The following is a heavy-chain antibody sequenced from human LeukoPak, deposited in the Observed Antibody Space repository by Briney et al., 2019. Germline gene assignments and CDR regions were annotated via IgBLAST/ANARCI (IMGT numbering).Heavy chain of an antibody. CDR2: MNPNSGNT. D-gene: IGHD3-3*01. CDR1: GYTFTSYD. J-gene: IGHJ6*03. CDR3: ARSNRGRITIFGVVMINRMDV. V-gene: IGHV1-8*01. Sequence: GASVKVSCKASGYTFTSYDINWGRQATGQGLEWMGCMNPNSGNTGYAQKFQGRVTMTRNTSISTAYMELSSLRSEDTAVYYCARSNRGRITIFGVVMINRMDVWGKGTTVTVSS.